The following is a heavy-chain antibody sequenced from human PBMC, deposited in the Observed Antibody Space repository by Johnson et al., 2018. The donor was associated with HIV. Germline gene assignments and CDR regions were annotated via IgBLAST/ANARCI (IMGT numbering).Heavy chain of an antibody. CDR3: ARGGRGYSYSYAFDI. CDR1: GFTFSSYG. V-gene: IGHV3-30*19. CDR2: ISYDGSNK. D-gene: IGHD5-18*01. J-gene: IGHJ3*02. Sequence: QVQLVESGGGVVQPGRSLRLSCAASGFTFSSYGMHWVRQAPGKGLEWVAVISYDGSNKYYADSVKGRFTISRDNSKNTLYLQMGSLRAEDMAVYYCARGGRGYSYSYAFDIWGQGTMVTVSS.